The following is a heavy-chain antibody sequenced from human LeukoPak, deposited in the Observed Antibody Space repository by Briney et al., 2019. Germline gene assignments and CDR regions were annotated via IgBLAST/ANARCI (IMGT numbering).Heavy chain of an antibody. V-gene: IGHV3-23*01. Sequence: PGGSLRLSCAASGFTFNTYSVNWVRQAPGKGLEWLSAIGGEKSGSWTKSADSVKGRFTISRDNSENTLYLQMDSLTVEDTAVYYCARDHLTGGAWFDPWGQGTLVTVSS. CDR1: GFTFNTYS. J-gene: IGHJ5*02. CDR2: IGGEKSGSWT. CDR3: ARDHLTGGAWFDP. D-gene: IGHD7-27*01.